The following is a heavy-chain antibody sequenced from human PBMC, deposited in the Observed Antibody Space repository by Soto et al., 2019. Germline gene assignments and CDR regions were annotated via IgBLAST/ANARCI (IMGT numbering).Heavy chain of an antibody. CDR2: INHSGST. D-gene: IGHD6-13*01. CDR1: GGSISSYY. CDR3: ATGSSWYPFDY. Sequence: SETLSLTCTVSGGSISSYYWSWIRQPPGKGLEWIGEINHSGSTNYNPSLKSRVTISVDTSKNQFSLKLSSVTAADTAVYYCATGSSWYPFDYWGQGTLVTVSS. J-gene: IGHJ4*02. V-gene: IGHV4-34*01.